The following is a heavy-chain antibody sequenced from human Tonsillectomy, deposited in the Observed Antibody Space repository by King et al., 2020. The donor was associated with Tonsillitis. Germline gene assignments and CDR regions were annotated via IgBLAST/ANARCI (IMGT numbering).Heavy chain of an antibody. J-gene: IGHJ4*02. CDR2: IYYSGST. D-gene: IGHD3-22*01. Sequence: VQLQESGPGLVKPSETLSLTCTVSGGSISSYYWSWIRQPPGKGLEWIGYIYYSGSTNYNPSLKSRVTISVDTSKNQFSLKLSSVTAADTAVYYCARGPDCDSSGYYYYWGQGTLGTVSS. CDR3: ARGPDCDSSGYYYY. CDR1: GGSISSYY. V-gene: IGHV4-59*01.